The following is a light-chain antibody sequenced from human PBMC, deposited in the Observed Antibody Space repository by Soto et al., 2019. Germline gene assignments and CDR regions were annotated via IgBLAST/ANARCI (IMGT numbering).Light chain of an antibody. CDR1: QSISRW. Sequence: QMTKSPASMSASVGDRVPLTFRASQSISRWLTWYQQKPGKAPKLLIYEASSLESGVPSRFSGSGSGTEFTLTIGCLQPDDFATYYCQQFNIYPSTFGQGGLLEIK. CDR2: EAS. V-gene: IGKV1-5*01. CDR3: QQFNIYPST. J-gene: IGKJ5*01.